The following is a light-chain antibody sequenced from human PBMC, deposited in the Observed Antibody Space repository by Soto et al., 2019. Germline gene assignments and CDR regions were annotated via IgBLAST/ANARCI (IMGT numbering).Light chain of an antibody. CDR2: SNN. CDR3: AAWDDSLNGPV. J-gene: IGLJ2*01. V-gene: IGLV1-44*01. CDR1: NSDIGTNP. Sequence: QSVLTQPPSASGTPGQRVTISCSGSNSDIGTNPVNWYQHLPRTAPKLLIYSNNKRPSGVPGRFSGSKSGTSASLAISGLQSEDEADYYCAAWDDSLNGPVFGGGTKLTVL.